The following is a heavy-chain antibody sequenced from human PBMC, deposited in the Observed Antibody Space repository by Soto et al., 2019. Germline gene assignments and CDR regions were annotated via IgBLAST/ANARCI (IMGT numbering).Heavy chain of an antibody. V-gene: IGHV3-21*01. CDR3: VRARATDSRPDY. Sequence: EVQLVESGGGLGKPGGSLRLSCAASGFTFSLYSMIWVRQAPGKGLEWVSSISSSSSYIYSADSLKGRITISRDNAKNSLYLQMNSLRAEDTAIYYCVRARATDSRPDYWGQGTLVTVSS. CDR2: ISSSSSYI. CDR1: GFTFSLYS. D-gene: IGHD3-22*01. J-gene: IGHJ4*02.